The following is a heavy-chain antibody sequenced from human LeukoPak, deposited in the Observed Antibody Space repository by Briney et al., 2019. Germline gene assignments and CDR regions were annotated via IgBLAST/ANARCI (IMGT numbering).Heavy chain of an antibody. CDR1: GFTFSSFG. CDR3: AKKVYGDFGY. Sequence: GGSLRLSCGASGFTFSSFGMHWVRQARDKGLEWVAFVRFDGSNTYYSDSERGRFTISRDNSKNTLYLQMNSLRGEDTAVYYWAKKVYGDFGYWGQGALVTVSS. D-gene: IGHD4-17*01. V-gene: IGHV3-30*02. J-gene: IGHJ4*02. CDR2: VRFDGSNT.